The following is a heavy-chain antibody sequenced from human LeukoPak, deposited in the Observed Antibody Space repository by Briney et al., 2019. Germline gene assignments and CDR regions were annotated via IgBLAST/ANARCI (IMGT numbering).Heavy chain of an antibody. CDR3: ARSIAVAGNWFVP. J-gene: IGHJ5*02. V-gene: IGHV4-59*08. CDR2: IYFSGST. CDR1: GGSINSYY. D-gene: IGHD6-19*01. Sequence: SETLSLTCTVSGGSINSYYWSWVRQPPGKGLEWIGYIYFSGSTNYNPSLKSRVTISIDTSKKQFSLKLSSVTAADTAVYYCARSIAVAGNWFVPWGQGTLVTVSS.